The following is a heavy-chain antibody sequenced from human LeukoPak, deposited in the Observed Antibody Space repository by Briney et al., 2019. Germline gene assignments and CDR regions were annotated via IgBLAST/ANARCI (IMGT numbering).Heavy chain of an antibody. D-gene: IGHD2-2*01. CDR2: IYSGGST. CDR3: ATATSSIFDY. J-gene: IGHJ4*02. V-gene: IGHV3-53*01. CDR1: GFTVSSNY. Sequence: PGGSLRLSCAASGFTVSSNYMSWVRQAPGKGLEWVSVIYSGGSTYYADSVKGRFTISRDSSKNTLYLQMNSLGAEDTAVYYCATATSSIFDYWGQGTLVTVSS.